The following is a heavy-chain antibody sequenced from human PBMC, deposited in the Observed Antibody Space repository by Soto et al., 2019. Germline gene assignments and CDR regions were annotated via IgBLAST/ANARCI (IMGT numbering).Heavy chain of an antibody. Sequence: SETLSLTCTVSGGSISSSSYYWGWIRQPPGKGLEWIGSIYYSGRTYYNPSLKSRVTISADTSKNQFPLKLSSVTAADTAAYYGARRGSGPGEYYHYYAMDVWGQGTTVTVSS. CDR3: ARRGSGPGEYYHYYAMDV. D-gene: IGHD3-16*01. CDR1: GGSISSSSYY. V-gene: IGHV4-39*01. CDR2: IYYSGRT. J-gene: IGHJ6*02.